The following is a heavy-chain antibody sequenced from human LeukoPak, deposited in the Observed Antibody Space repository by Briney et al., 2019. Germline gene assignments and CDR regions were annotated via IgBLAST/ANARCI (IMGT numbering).Heavy chain of an antibody. CDR2: INPNSGGT. V-gene: IGHV1-2*02. D-gene: IGHD3-10*01. Sequence: ASVTVSCKASGYTFTAHYMHWVRQAPGQGLEWMGWINPNSGGTNFAQKFQGRVTMTRDTSISTAYMELSRVRSDETAVYYCARNGLWFGELLLIWGQGTLVTVSS. J-gene: IGHJ4*02. CDR1: GYTFTAHY. CDR3: ARNGLWFGELLLI.